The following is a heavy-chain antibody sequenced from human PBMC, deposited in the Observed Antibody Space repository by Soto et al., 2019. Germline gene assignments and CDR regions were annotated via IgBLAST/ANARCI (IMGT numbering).Heavy chain of an antibody. V-gene: IGHV3-23*01. CDR1: GLTFSSYA. D-gene: IGHD3-10*01. Sequence: GGSLRLSCAASGLTFSSYAMSWVRQAPGKGLEWVSAISSSSSSTYYADSVKGRFTISRDNAKNSLYLQMNSLRAEDTAVYYCARDPSYYGSGSYSVKRSYMDVWGKGTTVTVSS. J-gene: IGHJ6*03. CDR2: ISSSSSST. CDR3: ARDPSYYGSGSYSVKRSYMDV.